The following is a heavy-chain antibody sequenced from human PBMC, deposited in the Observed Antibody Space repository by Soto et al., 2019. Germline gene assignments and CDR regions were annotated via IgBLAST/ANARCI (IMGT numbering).Heavy chain of an antibody. J-gene: IGHJ6*02. CDR3: ARGGDCSSTSCYYLYYYGSGSPGTYYYYGMDV. V-gene: IGHV3-7*01. CDR2: IKQDGSEK. Sequence: GGSLRLSCAASGFTFSSYWMSWVRQAPGKGLEWVANIKQDGSEKYYVDSVKGRFTISRDNAKNSLYLQMNSLRAEDTAVYYCARGGDCSSTSCYYLYYYGSGSPGTYYYYGMDVWGQGTTVTVSS. CDR1: GFTFSSYW. D-gene: IGHD2-2*01.